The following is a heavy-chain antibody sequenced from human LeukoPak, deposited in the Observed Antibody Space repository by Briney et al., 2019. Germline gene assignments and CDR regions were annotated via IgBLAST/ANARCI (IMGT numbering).Heavy chain of an antibody. CDR1: GYTFTSYA. CDR2: INAGNGNT. D-gene: IGHD3-10*01. Sequence: ASVKVSCKASGYTFTSYAMHWVRQAPGQRLEWMGWINAGNGNTKYSQKFQGRVTITRDASASTAYMELSSLRSEDTAVYYCAREVYGSGSYYNPPDYWGQGTLVTVSS. CDR3: AREVYGSGSYYNPPDY. J-gene: IGHJ4*02. V-gene: IGHV1-3*01.